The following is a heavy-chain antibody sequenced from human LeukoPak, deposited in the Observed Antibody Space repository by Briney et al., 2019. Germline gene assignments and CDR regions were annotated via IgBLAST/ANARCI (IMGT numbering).Heavy chain of an antibody. CDR3: ARVRQDTILHSGAFDI. V-gene: IGHV3-30-3*01. Sequence: GRSLRLSCAASGFTFSTYFMHWVRQAPGKGLEWVADIASDGSHTFYVESVKGRFTISRDNSKNTLYLQMNSLRAEDTAVYFCARVRQDTILHSGAFDIWGQGTMVTVSS. D-gene: IGHD2-21*01. J-gene: IGHJ3*02. CDR2: IASDGSHT. CDR1: GFTFSTYF.